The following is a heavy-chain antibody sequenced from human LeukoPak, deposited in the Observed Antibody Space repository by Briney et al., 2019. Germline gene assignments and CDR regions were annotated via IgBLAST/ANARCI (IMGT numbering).Heavy chain of an antibody. CDR3: ARDGDMTTVTTGWFDP. Sequence: DSLKGRFTISRDNAKNSLYLQMNSLRAEDTAVYYCARDGDMTTVTTGWFDPWGQGTLVTVSS. J-gene: IGHJ5*02. V-gene: IGHV3-7*01. D-gene: IGHD4-11*01.